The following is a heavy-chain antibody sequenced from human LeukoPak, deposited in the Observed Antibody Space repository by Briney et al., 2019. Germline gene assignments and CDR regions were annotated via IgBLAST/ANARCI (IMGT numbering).Heavy chain of an antibody. V-gene: IGHV3-48*03. J-gene: IGHJ3*02. CDR1: GFTFSSYE. Sequence: PGGSLRLSCAASGFTFSSYEMNWVRQAPGKGLEWVSYIRSSGSIIFYADSVKGRFTISRDNAKNSLYLQMNSLRADDTAVYYCARVNCPGGNADAFDIWGQGTMVTVSS. CDR2: IRSSGSII. CDR3: ARVNCPGGNADAFDI. D-gene: IGHD4-23*01.